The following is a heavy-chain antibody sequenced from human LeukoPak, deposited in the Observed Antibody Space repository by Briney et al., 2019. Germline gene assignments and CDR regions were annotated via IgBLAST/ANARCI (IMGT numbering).Heavy chain of an antibody. J-gene: IGHJ4*02. CDR2: IKQDGSEK. CDR3: ARRHHFGFLDS. CDR1: GVMFPSHW. D-gene: IGHD3-10*01. Sequence: PGGSLTLSCAASGVMFPSHWMTWAPQAPGKALEWVANIKQDGSEKYYVDSVKGRFTISRDNAKNSVYLQMNSLRAEDTAVYYCARRHHFGFLDSWGQGTLVTVSS. V-gene: IGHV3-7*04.